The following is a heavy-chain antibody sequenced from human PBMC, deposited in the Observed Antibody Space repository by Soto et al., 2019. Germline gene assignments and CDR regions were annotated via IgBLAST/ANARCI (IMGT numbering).Heavy chain of an antibody. Sequence: SGPRRDNHTQTLTLTGTFAGFSLSTSGMCVSWILQPPWNALEWLALIDWDDDKYYSTSLKTRLTISKDTSKNQVVLTMTNMDPVDTATYYCARMGIVGATGCYYHGMDVWGQGTTVTVSS. D-gene: IGHD1-26*01. CDR2: IDWDDDK. CDR1: GFSLSTSGMC. CDR3: ARMGIVGATGCYYHGMDV. J-gene: IGHJ6*02. V-gene: IGHV2-70*01.